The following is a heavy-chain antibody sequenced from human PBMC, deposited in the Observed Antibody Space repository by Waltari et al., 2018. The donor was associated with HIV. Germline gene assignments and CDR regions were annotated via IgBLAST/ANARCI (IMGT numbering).Heavy chain of an antibody. CDR1: GFTFSSYA. Sequence: EVQLLESGGGLVQPGGSLRLSCVASGFTFSSYAMSWVRQAQGKGLECVSTGSVNGNTYYADSGRCRFTISTDNSKNTLFLQMNSLRAEDTAVYYCAKTNHRLCCYGMDVWGQGTTVTVSS. CDR2: GSVNGNT. V-gene: IGHV3-23*01. J-gene: IGHJ6*02. CDR3: AKTNHRLCCYGMDV.